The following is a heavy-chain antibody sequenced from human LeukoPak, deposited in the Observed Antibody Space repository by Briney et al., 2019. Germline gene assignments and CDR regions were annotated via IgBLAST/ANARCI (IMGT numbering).Heavy chain of an antibody. V-gene: IGHV1-18*01. J-gene: IGHJ4*02. Sequence: GASVKVSCKASGYTFTSNAISWVRQAPGQGLEWMGWISVYNGKTNYAQKLQGRVTMTTDTSTSTVYMELRSLRSDDTAMYYCARRYCSGSRCYSWNDYWGQGTLVTVSS. CDR3: ARRYCSGSRCYSWNDY. CDR2: ISVYNGKT. CDR1: GYTFTSNA. D-gene: IGHD2-15*01.